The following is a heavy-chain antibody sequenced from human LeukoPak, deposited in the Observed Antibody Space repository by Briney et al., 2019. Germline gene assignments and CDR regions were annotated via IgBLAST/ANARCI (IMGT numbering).Heavy chain of an antibody. Sequence: GGSLRLSCSASGFTFSSYWMHWVRQAPGKGLEWVSVIFNGGSTYYADSVKGRFTISRDISKNTLYLQMNSLRAEDTAVYYCATSIVGFTYDEHFQHWGQGTLVTVSS. CDR3: ATSIVGFTYDEHFQH. CDR2: IFNGGST. CDR1: GFTFSSYW. D-gene: IGHD1-26*01. J-gene: IGHJ1*01. V-gene: IGHV3-53*01.